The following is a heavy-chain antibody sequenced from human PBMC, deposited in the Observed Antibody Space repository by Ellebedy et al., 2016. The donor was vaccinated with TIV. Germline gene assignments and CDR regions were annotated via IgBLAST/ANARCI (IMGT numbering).Heavy chain of an antibody. D-gene: IGHD3-9*01. V-gene: IGHV1-2*02. CDR1: GYTFTGYY. Sequence: AASVKVSCKASGYTFTGYYIYWVRQAPGQGLEWMGWIDPTTGGTDYARKFQGRVTMTRDTSLSTAYLDLTRLISDDTAIYFCARNTIQAVFDPWGQGTLVTVSS. J-gene: IGHJ5*02. CDR3: ARNTIQAVFDP. CDR2: IDPTTGGT.